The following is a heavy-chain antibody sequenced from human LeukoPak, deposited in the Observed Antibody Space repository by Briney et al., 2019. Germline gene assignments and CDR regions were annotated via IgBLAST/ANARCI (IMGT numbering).Heavy chain of an antibody. J-gene: IGHJ5*02. Sequence: SETLSLTCTVSGGSISSGGYYWSWIRQHPGKGLEWIGYIYYSGSTYYNPSLKSRVTISVDTSKSQFSLKLSSVTAADTAVYYCARGGCSGGSCYSETYNWFDPWGQGTLVTVSS. CDR2: IYYSGST. V-gene: IGHV4-31*03. CDR1: GGSISSGGYY. D-gene: IGHD2-15*01. CDR3: ARGGCSGGSCYSETYNWFDP.